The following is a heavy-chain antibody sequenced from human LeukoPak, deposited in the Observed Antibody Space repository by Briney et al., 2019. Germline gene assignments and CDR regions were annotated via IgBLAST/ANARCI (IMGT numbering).Heavy chain of an antibody. V-gene: IGHV1-69*04. D-gene: IGHD4-23*01. Sequence: GASVKVSCKASGGTFSSYAISWVRRAPGQGLEWMGRIIPIFGIANYAQKFQGRVTITADKSTSTAYMELSSLRSEDTAVYYCARVNGGKLEAFDIWGQGTMVTVSS. J-gene: IGHJ3*02. CDR2: IIPIFGIA. CDR3: ARVNGGKLEAFDI. CDR1: GGTFSSYA.